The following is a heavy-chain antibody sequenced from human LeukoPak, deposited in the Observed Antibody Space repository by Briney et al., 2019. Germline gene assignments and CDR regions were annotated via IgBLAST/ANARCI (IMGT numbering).Heavy chain of an antibody. CDR2: IYYSGST. CDR3: ARIQDIAAAASGSPLFDY. D-gene: IGHD6-13*01. J-gene: IGHJ4*02. Sequence: PSETLSVTCTVSGDSISSYYWSWFRQPPGKGLELIGYIYYSGSTYYNPSLESRVTISVDTSKNQFSLKLSSVTAADTAIYYCARIQDIAAAASGSPLFDYWGQGTLVTVSS. V-gene: IGHV4-59*08. CDR1: GDSISSYY.